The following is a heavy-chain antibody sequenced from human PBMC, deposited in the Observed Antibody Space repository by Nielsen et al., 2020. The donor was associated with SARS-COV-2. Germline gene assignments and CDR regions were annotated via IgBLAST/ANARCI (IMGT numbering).Heavy chain of an antibody. CDR2: INAGNGDT. CDR3: ARGGYCTSTSCFKDGDFDY. Sequence: WVRQAPGQRLEWMGWINAGNGDTKFSQNFQGKVTITRDTSASTASLELSSLRSEDTAVYYCARGGYCTSTSCFKDGDFDYWGQGTLVTVSS. D-gene: IGHD2-2*03. J-gene: IGHJ4*02. V-gene: IGHV1-3*01.